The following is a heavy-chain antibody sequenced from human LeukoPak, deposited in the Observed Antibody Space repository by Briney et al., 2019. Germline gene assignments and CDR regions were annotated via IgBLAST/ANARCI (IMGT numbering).Heavy chain of an antibody. CDR3: ARDWGYCSSTSCPLDY. V-gene: IGHV3-11*01. CDR2: ISSSGSTI. CDR1: GFTFSDYY. D-gene: IGHD2-2*01. Sequence: GGSLRLSCAASGFTFSDYYMSWIRQAPGKGLEWVSYISSSGSTIYYADSAKGRFTISRDNAKNSLYLQMNSLRAEDTAVYYWARDWGYCSSTSCPLDYWGQGTLVTVSS. J-gene: IGHJ4*02.